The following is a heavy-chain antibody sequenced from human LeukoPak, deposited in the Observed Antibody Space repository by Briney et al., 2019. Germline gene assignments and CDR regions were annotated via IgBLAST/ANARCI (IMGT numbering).Heavy chain of an antibody. D-gene: IGHD4-17*01. CDR2: ISSYI. CDR1: GFTFSSYE. V-gene: IGHV3-21*01. Sequence: GGSLRLSCTASGFTFSSYEMNWVRQAPGKGLEWVSSISSYIYYADSVKGRFTISRDSAKNSLYLQMNSLRAEDTAVYYCARATVSTYFLMDYWGQGTLVTVSS. CDR3: ARATVSTYFLMDY. J-gene: IGHJ4*02.